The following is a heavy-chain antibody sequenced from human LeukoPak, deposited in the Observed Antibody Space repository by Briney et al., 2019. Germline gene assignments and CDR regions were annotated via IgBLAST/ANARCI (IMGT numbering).Heavy chain of an antibody. V-gene: IGHV4-4*07. CDR2: IYTSGST. CDR1: GGSISSYY. Sequence: SETLSLTCTVSGGSISSYYWSWIRQPAGKGLEWIGRIYTSGSTNYNPSLKSRVTMSVETSKNQFSLKLSSVTAADTAVYYCARAVISFGGVIAKGFDCWGQGTLVTISS. D-gene: IGHD3-16*02. CDR3: ARAVISFGGVIAKGFDC. J-gene: IGHJ4*02.